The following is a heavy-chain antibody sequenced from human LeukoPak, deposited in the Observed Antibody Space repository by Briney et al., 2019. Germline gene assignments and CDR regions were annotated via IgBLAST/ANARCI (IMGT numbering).Heavy chain of an antibody. Sequence: GESLKISCKGSGYSFTSYWIGWVRQMPGKGLEWMGIIYPGDSDTRYSPSFQGQVTISADKSLSTAYLQWSSLKASETAMYYCVRGSGSYHTAYMNWGQGSPVTVSS. CDR3: VRGSGSYHTAYMN. V-gene: IGHV5-51*01. CDR2: IYPGDSDT. J-gene: IGHJ4*02. CDR1: GYSFTSYW. D-gene: IGHD1-26*01.